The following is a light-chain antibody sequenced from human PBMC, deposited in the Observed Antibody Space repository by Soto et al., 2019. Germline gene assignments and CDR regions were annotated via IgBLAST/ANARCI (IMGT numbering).Light chain of an antibody. V-gene: IGKV1-33*01. CDR3: QQYDNLVFT. Sequence: DIQMTQSPSSLSASVGDRVTITCQASQDISNYLNWYQQKPGKAPKLLIYDASNLETGVPSRFSGSGSGTDFTFTISSLQPEDIATYYCQQYDNLVFTFCPGTKVDIK. J-gene: IGKJ3*01. CDR1: QDISNY. CDR2: DAS.